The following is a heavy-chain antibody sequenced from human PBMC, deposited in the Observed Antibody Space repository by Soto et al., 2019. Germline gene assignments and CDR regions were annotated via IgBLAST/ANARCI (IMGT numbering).Heavy chain of an antibody. Sequence: AAVPVSCRASGYTVPSCGILCVRQAPVQGLAWMGWISAYNGNTNYAQKLQGRVTMTTDTSTSTAYMELRSLRSDDTAVYYCAREYRESSGWYGWFDPWGQGTLVTVSS. CDR2: ISAYNGNT. CDR1: GYTVPSCG. V-gene: IGHV1-18*04. CDR3: AREYRESSGWYGWFDP. D-gene: IGHD6-19*01. J-gene: IGHJ5*02.